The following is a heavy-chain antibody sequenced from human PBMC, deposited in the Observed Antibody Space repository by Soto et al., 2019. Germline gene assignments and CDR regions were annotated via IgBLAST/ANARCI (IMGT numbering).Heavy chain of an antibody. V-gene: IGHV4-39*07. CDR1: GGSISSSSCY. Sequence: SETLSLTSTVSGGSISSSSCYWGWIRQPPGKGLEWIGEINHSGSTNYNPSLKSRVTISVDTSKNQFSLKLSSVTAADTAVYYCARVSYYDSSGYYHWGQGTLVTVSS. CDR3: ARVSYYDSSGYYH. D-gene: IGHD3-22*01. J-gene: IGHJ4*02. CDR2: INHSGST.